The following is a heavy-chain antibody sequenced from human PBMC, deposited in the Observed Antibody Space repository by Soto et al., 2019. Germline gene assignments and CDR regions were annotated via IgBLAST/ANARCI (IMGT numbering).Heavy chain of an antibody. Sequence: GGSLRLSCAASGFTVSSNYMSWVRQAPGKGLEWVSRINSDGTTTTYADSVKGRFTISRDNAKNTLYLQMNSLRAEDTAVYYCASNPSGGYRYDMWGQGTMVTVSS. CDR2: INSDGTTT. CDR1: GFTVSSNY. D-gene: IGHD2-21*01. V-gene: IGHV3-74*01. CDR3: ASNPSGGYRYDM. J-gene: IGHJ3*02.